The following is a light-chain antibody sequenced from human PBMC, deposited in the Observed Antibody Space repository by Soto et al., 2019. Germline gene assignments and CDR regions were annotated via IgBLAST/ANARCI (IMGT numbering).Light chain of an antibody. CDR2: DVS. Sequence: QSVLTQPASVSGSPGQSITISCTGTSSDVGGYNYVSWYQHHPGKAPKLMIYDVSNRPSGVSNRFSGPKSGNTASLTISGLQAEDEADYYCSSYTSSSTDVFGTGTKVTVL. V-gene: IGLV2-14*03. J-gene: IGLJ1*01. CDR1: SSDVGGYNY. CDR3: SSYTSSSTDV.